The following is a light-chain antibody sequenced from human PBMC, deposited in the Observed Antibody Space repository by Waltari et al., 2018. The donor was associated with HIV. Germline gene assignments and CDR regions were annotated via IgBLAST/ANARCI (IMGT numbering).Light chain of an antibody. J-gene: IGKJ2*01. V-gene: IGKV1-5*03. CDR2: KAS. CDR1: QIIRSW. CDR3: RQYQSYSQT. Sequence: DIQMTQSPSILSASVGDRVTITCRASQIIRSWLAWYQQKPGKAPNLLIYKASNLKSGVPSRFTGSGSGTDYTLTISSLQPDDSATYYCRQYQSYSQTFGQGTKLEIK.